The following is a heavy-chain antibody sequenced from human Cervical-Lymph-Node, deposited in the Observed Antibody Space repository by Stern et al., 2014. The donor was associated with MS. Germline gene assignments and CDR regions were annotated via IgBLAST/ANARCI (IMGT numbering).Heavy chain of an antibody. V-gene: IGHV1-46*01. CDR3: ARGVDYGGNFFDY. CDR1: GYTFTTYY. CDR2: INPSSGST. Sequence: VQLVQSGADVKKPGASVKVSCKASGYTFTTYYINWVRQAPAEGLQWMGIINPSSGSTTYAQNFLGRVTMTSDTSTSTVYLELSRLRSDDTAVYYCARGVDYGGNFFDYWGQGTLVTVSS. J-gene: IGHJ4*02. D-gene: IGHD4-23*01.